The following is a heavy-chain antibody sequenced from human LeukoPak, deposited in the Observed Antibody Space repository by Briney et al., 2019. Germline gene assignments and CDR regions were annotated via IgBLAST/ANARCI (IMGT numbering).Heavy chain of an antibody. CDR2: IYYSGST. CDR1: GGSISSYY. Sequence: PSETLSLTCTVSGGSISSYYWSWIRQPPGKGLEWIGYIYYSGSTNYNPSLKSRVTISVDTSKNQFSLKLSSVTAADTAVYYCAREPDDFWSGLDDYWGQGTLVTVSS. J-gene: IGHJ4*02. CDR3: AREPDDFWSGLDDY. D-gene: IGHD3-3*01. V-gene: IGHV4-59*01.